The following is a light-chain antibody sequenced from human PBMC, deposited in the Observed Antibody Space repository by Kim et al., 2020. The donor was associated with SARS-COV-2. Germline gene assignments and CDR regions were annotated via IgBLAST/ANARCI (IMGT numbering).Light chain of an antibody. CDR2: GVS. CDR3: QQYNNLPPGVS. J-gene: IGKJ4*01. CDR1: QSVGIS. Sequence: FPGERVTLSCRASQSVGISLAWYQQKPGQAPRLLIYGVSRRATDIPDRFSGSGSGTEFTLTISSLQSEDFGIYYCQQYNNLPPGVSFGGGTKLEI. V-gene: IGKV3-15*01.